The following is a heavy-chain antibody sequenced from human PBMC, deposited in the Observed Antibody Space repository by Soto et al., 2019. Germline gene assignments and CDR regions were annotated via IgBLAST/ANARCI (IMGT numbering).Heavy chain of an antibody. CDR1: GGTFSSYA. J-gene: IGHJ4*02. Sequence: GASVKVSCKASGGTFSSYAISWVRQAPGQGLEWMGGIIPIFGTANYAQKFQGRVTITADESTSTAYMELSSPRSEDTAVYYCARDPDGDYGYWGQGTLVTVSS. V-gene: IGHV1-69*13. D-gene: IGHD4-17*01. CDR2: IIPIFGTA. CDR3: ARDPDGDYGY.